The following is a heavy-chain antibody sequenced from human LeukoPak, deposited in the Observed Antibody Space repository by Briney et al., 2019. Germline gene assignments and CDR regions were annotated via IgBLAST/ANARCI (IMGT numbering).Heavy chain of an antibody. CDR2: ISNSGST. V-gene: IGHV4-4*08. Sequence: PSETLSLTCTVSNDSIKDYYWNWIRQPPGKGLEWIGFISNSGSTNYNPSLKSRVTISIDTSKNQSSLKLSSVTAADTAVYYCARDSREASFDIWGQGTMVTVSS. J-gene: IGHJ3*02. CDR1: NDSIKDYY. D-gene: IGHD5-24*01. CDR3: ARDSREASFDI.